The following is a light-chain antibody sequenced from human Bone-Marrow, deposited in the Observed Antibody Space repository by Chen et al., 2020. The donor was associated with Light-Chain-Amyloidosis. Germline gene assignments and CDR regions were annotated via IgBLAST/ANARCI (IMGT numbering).Light chain of an antibody. CDR3: QQYGTSPLT. V-gene: IGKV3-20*01. CDR1: QAISSNY. CDR2: GSS. Sequence: EIVLTQSPGTLSLSPGKGANLSCRASQAISSNYLTWYQQKFGQAPRLLMYGSSSRATGIPDRFTVRGSGTDFTLTINRLEPEDFAMYYCQQYGTSPLTFGGGTKVEIK. J-gene: IGKJ4*01.